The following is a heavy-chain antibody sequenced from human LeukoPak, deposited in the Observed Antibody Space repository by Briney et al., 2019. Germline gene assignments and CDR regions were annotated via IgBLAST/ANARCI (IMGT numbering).Heavy chain of an antibody. Sequence: PSETLSLTCTVSGXSISSSSYYWGWIRQPPGKGLEWMGYIHYSGSTKYNPSLKSRVTISVDTSKNQFSLKLSSVTAADTAVYYCARGAGWYAYWGQGTLVTVSS. V-gene: IGHV4-61*05. J-gene: IGHJ4*02. CDR2: IHYSGST. CDR3: ARGAGWYAY. CDR1: GXSISSSSYY. D-gene: IGHD6-19*01.